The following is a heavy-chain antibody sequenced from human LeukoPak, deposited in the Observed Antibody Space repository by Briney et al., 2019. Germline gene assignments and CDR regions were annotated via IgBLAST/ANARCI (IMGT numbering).Heavy chain of an antibody. J-gene: IGHJ4*02. CDR3: ARCTDYYGSGSLFDY. CDR1: GGPISSYY. V-gene: IGHV4-59*08. Sequence: SETLSLTCTVSGGPISSYYWSWIRQPPGKGLEGIGYIYYSGSTNYNPSLKSRVTISVDTSKNQFSLKLSSVTAADTAVYYCARCTDYYGSGSLFDYWGQGTLVTVSS. CDR2: IYYSGST. D-gene: IGHD3-10*01.